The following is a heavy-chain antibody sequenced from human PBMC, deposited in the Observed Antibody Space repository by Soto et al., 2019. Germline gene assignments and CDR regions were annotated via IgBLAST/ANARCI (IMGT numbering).Heavy chain of an antibody. CDR2: INPSDGDT. V-gene: IGHV1-46*01. D-gene: IGHD3-22*01. CDR1: GYTFTGYY. J-gene: IGHJ4*02. CDR3: ARGSDYYDLSGFSHIEY. Sequence: GASVKVSCKASGYTFTGYYMHWVRQAPGRGLEWMGIINPSDGDTSYAQKFKGRLTLTRDTSTSLVSMELSSLTSEDTGVYYCARGSDYYDLSGFSHIEYWGQGTLVTVSS.